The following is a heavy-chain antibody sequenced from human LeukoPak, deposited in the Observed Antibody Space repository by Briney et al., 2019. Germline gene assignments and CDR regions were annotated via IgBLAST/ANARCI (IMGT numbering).Heavy chain of an antibody. CDR1: GGTFSIYA. V-gene: IGHV1-69*01. D-gene: IGHD3-22*01. CDR3: ARSRDQWLHLDY. Sequence: SVKVSCKASGGTFSIYAISWVRQAPGQGLEWMVGIVPIFGTANYSQKFQGRVTITADESTSTTYMEMSSLRSEDTAVYYCARSRDQWLHLDYWGQGTLVTVSS. CDR2: IVPIFGTA. J-gene: IGHJ4*02.